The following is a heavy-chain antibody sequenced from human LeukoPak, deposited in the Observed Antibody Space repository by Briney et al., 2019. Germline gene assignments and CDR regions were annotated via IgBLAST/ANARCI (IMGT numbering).Heavy chain of an antibody. Sequence: SETLSLTCTVSGGSISSSSYYWGWIRQPPGKGLEWIGSIYYSGSTNYNPSLKSRVTMSVDTSKNQFSLKLSSVTAADTAVYYCARHIFPLSPFDYWGQGTLVTVSS. CDR2: IYYSGST. V-gene: IGHV4-39*01. CDR1: GGSISSSSYY. D-gene: IGHD2-21*01. J-gene: IGHJ4*02. CDR3: ARHIFPLSPFDY.